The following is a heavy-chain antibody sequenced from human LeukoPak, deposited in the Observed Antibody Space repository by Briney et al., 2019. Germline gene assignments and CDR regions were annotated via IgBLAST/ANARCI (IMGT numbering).Heavy chain of an antibody. J-gene: IGHJ4*02. Sequence: ASVKVSCKASEGTFSSYAISWVRQAPGQGLEWMGGIIPIFGTANYAQKFQGRVTITADESTSTAYMELSSLRSEDTAVYYCAKTSGWALYYFDYWGQGTLVTVSS. CDR3: AKTSGWALYYFDY. V-gene: IGHV1-69*13. CDR2: IIPIFGTA. CDR1: EGTFSSYA. D-gene: IGHD6-19*01.